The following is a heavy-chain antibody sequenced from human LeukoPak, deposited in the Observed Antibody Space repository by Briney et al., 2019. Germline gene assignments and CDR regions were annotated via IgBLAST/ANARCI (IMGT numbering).Heavy chain of an antibody. V-gene: IGHV1-69*04. J-gene: IGHJ4*02. D-gene: IGHD2-15*01. CDR3: ARGMGSYDHFDY. CDR1: GGTFSSYA. CDR2: IIPILGIA. Sequence: GASVKVSCKASGGTFSSYAISWVRQAPGQGLEWMGRIIPILGIANYAQKFQGRVTITADKSTSTAYMELSSLRSEDTAVYYCARGMGSYDHFDYWGQGTLVTVSS.